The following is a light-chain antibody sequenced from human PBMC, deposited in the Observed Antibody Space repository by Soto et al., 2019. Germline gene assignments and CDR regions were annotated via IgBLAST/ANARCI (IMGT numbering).Light chain of an antibody. J-gene: IGLJ2*01. CDR2: EVT. CDR1: SDDIGGYDY. CDR3: SSYISSSSFVV. Sequence: QSALTQPASVSGSPGQSITISCTGTSDDIGGYDYVSWYQRHPGKGPKLLISEVTNRPSGVSNRFSGSKSGNTASLTISGLQAEDEADYYCSSYISSSSFVVFGGGTKVTVL. V-gene: IGLV2-14*01.